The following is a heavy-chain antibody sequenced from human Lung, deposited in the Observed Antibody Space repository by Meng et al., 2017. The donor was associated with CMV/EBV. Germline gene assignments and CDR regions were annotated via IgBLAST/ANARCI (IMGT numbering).Heavy chain of an antibody. D-gene: IGHD3-3*01. V-gene: IGHV3-21*01. CDR1: GFTFSAYS. Sequence: SCAASGFTFSAYSMNWVRQAPGKGLEWVSSISTTSTYIYYADSMKGRFTISRDNAKNLLLLRMNSLSVEDTAVYYCAGFGVAITNGLDVWGQGTTVTVSS. CDR2: ISTTSTYI. J-gene: IGHJ6*02. CDR3: AGFGVAITNGLDV.